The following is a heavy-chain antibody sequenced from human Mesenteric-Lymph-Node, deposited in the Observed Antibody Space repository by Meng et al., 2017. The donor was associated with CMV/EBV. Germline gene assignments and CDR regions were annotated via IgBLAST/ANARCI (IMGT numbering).Heavy chain of an antibody. Sequence: GESLKISCAASGFIFSGYRMTWFRQAPGKGLEWVSSITSSGSHTYYGDSVKGRFSISRDNTKNSLYLQMSSLRVEDTAVYYCRRGHWDPVWGRGALVTVSS. CDR3: RRGHWDPV. CDR1: GFIFSGYR. V-gene: IGHV3-21*01. J-gene: IGHJ4*01. CDR2: ITSSGSHT. D-gene: IGHD1-26*01.